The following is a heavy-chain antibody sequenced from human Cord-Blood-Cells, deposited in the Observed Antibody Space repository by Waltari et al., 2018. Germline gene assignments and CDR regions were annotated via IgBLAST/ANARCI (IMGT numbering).Heavy chain of an antibody. CDR2: MNPNSGNK. Sequence: QVQLVQSGAEVKKPGASVQVSCKASGYTFTSYDINWVRQATGQGLEWMGGMNPNSGNKGYAQKFQGRVTITRNTSISTAYMGRSSLRSEDTAVYYCARSGVEEQQLVLVGFDYWGQGTLVTVSS. CDR1: GYTFTSYD. CDR3: ARSGVEEQQLVLVGFDY. D-gene: IGHD6-13*01. J-gene: IGHJ4*02. V-gene: IGHV1-8*03.